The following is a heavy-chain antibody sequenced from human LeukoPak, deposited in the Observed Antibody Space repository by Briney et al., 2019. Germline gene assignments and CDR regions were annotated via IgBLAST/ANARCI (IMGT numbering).Heavy chain of an antibody. CDR2: IYPSGST. D-gene: IGHD3-22*01. V-gene: IGHV4-38-2*01. J-gene: IGHJ4*02. Sequence: PSETLSLTCAVSGYSISSGYYWGWIRQPPGKGLEWIGSIYPSGSTYYNPSLKSRVTISVDTSKNQFSLKLSSVTAADTAVYYCASAVVVIRFDYWGQGTLVTVSS. CDR3: ASAVVVIRFDY. CDR1: GYSISSGYY.